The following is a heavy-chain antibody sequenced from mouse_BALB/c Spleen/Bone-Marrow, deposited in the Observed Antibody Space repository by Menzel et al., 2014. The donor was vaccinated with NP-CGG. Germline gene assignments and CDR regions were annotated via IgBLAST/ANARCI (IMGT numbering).Heavy chain of an antibody. V-gene: IGHV2-9*02. D-gene: IGHD1-1*01. Sequence: QVQLKQSGPGLVAPSQSLSITCTVSGFSLTSYGVYWVRQPPGKGLEWLGEIWAGGSTNYNSALMSRLTISKDNSKNQVFLKMNRLQTDDTALYYCARGLLRYFAMDYWGQGTSVTVSS. CDR2: IWAGGST. J-gene: IGHJ4*01. CDR1: GFSLTSYG. CDR3: ARGLLRYFAMDY.